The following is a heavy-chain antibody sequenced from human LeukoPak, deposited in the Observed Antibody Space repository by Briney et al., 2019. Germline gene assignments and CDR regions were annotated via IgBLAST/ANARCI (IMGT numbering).Heavy chain of an antibody. V-gene: IGHV3-33*05. CDR1: GFTFSSYS. Sequence: PGRSLRLSCAASGFTFSSYSMQWVRQTPGKGLEWVGIMSNSGENTFYGEAVKGRFTISRDNAKNSLYLQMNSLRAEDTAVYYCARDYSEARGYSYGNSGGYWGQGTLVTVSS. J-gene: IGHJ4*02. D-gene: IGHD5-18*01. CDR2: MSNSGENT. CDR3: ARDYSEARGYSYGNSGGY.